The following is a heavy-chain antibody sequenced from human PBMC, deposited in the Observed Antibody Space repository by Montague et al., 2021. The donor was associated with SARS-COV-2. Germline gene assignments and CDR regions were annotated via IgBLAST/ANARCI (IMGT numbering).Heavy chain of an antibody. CDR1: GGSMSDHY. CDR3: ARAVSVRRAVNWFDP. D-gene: IGHD3-10*01. J-gene: IGHJ5*02. CDR2: IYYSGGI. Sequence: TLSLTCTVSGGSMSDHYWAWIRQPPGKGLEWLAYIYYSGGINSNASLKSRVSMSVDTSKNQFSLKLTSVTAADTAVYYCARAVSVRRAVNWFDPWGQGTLVTVSS. V-gene: IGHV4-59*11.